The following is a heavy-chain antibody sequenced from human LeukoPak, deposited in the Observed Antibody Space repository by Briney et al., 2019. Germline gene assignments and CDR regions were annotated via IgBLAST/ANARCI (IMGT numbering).Heavy chain of an antibody. CDR3: ARDSHLGMFKFGRAFDD. J-gene: IGHJ4*02. D-gene: IGHD3-10*01. V-gene: IGHV4-39*07. Sequence: PSETLSLTCTVSGDSITSDTFYWGWIRQPPGKRLEWIGSISYNGISYYNPSLKSRVTISGDTSKNQFSLRLSSVTAADTAVYYCARDSHLGMFKFGRAFDDWGQGTLVTVSS. CDR2: ISYNGIS. CDR1: GDSITSDTFY.